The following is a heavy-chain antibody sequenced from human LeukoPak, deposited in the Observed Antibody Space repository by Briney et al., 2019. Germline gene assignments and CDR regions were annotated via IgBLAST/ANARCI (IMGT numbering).Heavy chain of an antibody. CDR1: GFIFSSFG. D-gene: IGHD2-8*01. J-gene: IGHJ4*02. Sequence: GGSLRLSCAASGFIFSSFGMHWVRQAPGKGLEWVAFMRHDGSERYYGASVKGRFTISRDNSKNTLYVQMNFLRTEDTAVYYCVARAGVFDSRGQGTLVTVSS. V-gene: IGHV3-30*02. CDR3: VARAGVFDS. CDR2: MRHDGSER.